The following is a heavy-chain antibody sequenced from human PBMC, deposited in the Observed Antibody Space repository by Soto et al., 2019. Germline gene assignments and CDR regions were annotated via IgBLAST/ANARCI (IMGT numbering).Heavy chain of an antibody. D-gene: IGHD2-15*01. CDR2: ISYDGSNK. V-gene: IGHV3-30*18. Sequence: QVQLVESGGGVVQPGRSLRLSCAASGFTFSSYGMHWVRQAPGKGLEWVAGISYDGSNKYYADSVKGRFTISRDNSKNTLYLQMKSLRAEDTAVDYFSKDLALLVVASDDYLGQGTLVTVSS. CDR3: SKDLALLVVASDDY. CDR1: GFTFSSYG. J-gene: IGHJ4*02.